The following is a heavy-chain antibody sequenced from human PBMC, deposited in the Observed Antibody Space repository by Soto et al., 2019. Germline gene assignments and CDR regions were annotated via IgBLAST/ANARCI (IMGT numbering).Heavy chain of an antibody. CDR2: IIPILGIA. D-gene: IGHD2-15*01. V-gene: IGHV1-69*08. J-gene: IGHJ4*02. Sequence: QVQLVQSGAEVKKPGSSVKVSCKASGGTFSSYTISWVRQAPGQGLEWMGRIIPILGIANYAQKFQGRVTITADKSTNTAYMELSSLRSEDTAVYYCAREGRYCSGGSCYSVLDYWDQGTLVTVSS. CDR3: AREGRYCSGGSCYSVLDY. CDR1: GGTFSSYT.